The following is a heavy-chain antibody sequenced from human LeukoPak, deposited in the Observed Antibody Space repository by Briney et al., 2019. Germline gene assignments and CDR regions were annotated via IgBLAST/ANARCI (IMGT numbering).Heavy chain of an antibody. D-gene: IGHD6-13*01. CDR1: GGSISSYY. J-gene: IGHJ4*02. CDR3: ARVSGTAAAGYFDY. CDR2: IYYSGST. Sequence: SETLSLTCTVSGGSISSYYWSWIRQPPGKGLEWIGYIYYSGSTNYNPSLKSRVTISVDTSKNQFSLKLSSVTAADTAVYYCARVSGTAAAGYFDYWGQGTLVTVSS. V-gene: IGHV4-59*01.